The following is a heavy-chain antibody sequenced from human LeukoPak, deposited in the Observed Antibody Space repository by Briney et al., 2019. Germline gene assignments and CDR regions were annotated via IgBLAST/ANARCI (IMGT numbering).Heavy chain of an antibody. CDR3: ARGEVSSWYDYFQH. V-gene: IGHV1-2*02. CDR2: INPNSGGT. CDR1: GYTFTGYY. D-gene: IGHD6-13*01. J-gene: IGHJ1*01. Sequence: ASEKVSCKASGYTFTGYYMHWVRQAPGQGLEWMGWINPNSGGTKYAKKFQGRVTMTRDTSISTGYMELSRLRSDDTAVYYCARGEVSSWYDYFQHWGQGSLVTVSS.